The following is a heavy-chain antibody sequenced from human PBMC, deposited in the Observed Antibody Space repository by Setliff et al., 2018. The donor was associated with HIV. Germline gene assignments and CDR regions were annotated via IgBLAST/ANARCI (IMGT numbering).Heavy chain of an antibody. CDR1: GGTFSSYP. J-gene: IGHJ6*03. V-gene: IGHV1-69*13. CDR2: IIPIFGTT. CDR3: ARGRNYDSSGYGDYYYMDV. D-gene: IGHD3-22*01. Sequence: ASVKVSCKASGGTFSSYPISWVRQAPGQGLEWMGGIIPIFGTTHYAQKFQGRVTVTADESTSTAYMQLSSLRSDDTAVYYCARGRNYDSSGYGDYYYMDVWAKGPRSPSP.